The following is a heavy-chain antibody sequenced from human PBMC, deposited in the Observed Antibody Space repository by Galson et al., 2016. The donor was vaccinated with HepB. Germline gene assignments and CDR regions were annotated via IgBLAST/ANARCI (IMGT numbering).Heavy chain of an antibody. Sequence: SLRLSCAASGFSLSSYWMSWVRQAPGKGLEWVANVKYDGSEKYYVDSVKGRFTISRDNAENSMSLQMNSLSAEDTAVYYCVRDGSGGWHFDNWGQGTLITVSS. D-gene: IGHD6-19*01. V-gene: IGHV3-7*01. CDR1: GFSLSSYW. CDR3: VRDGSGGWHFDN. J-gene: IGHJ4*02. CDR2: VKYDGSEK.